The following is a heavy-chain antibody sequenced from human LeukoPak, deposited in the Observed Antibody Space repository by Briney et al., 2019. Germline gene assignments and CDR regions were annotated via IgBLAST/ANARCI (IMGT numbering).Heavy chain of an antibody. CDR1: GGSISSYY. D-gene: IGHD4-17*01. Sequence: SSETLSLTCTVSGGSISSYYWSWIRQPPGKGQEWIGYIYYSGSTNYNPSLKSRVTISVDTSKNQFSLKLSSVTAADTAVYYCARANGDYEYYFDYWGQGTLVTVSS. CDR2: IYYSGST. CDR3: ARANGDYEYYFDY. V-gene: IGHV4-59*01. J-gene: IGHJ4*02.